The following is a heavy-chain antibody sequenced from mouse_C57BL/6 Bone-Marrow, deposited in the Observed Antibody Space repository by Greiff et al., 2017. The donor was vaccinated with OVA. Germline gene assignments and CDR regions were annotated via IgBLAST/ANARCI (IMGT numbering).Heavy chain of an antibody. Sequence: EVQLVESGGDLVKPGGSLKLSCAASGFTFSSYGMSWVRQTPDKRLEWVATISSGGSYTYYPDSVKGRFTISRDNAKNTLYLQMSSLKSEDTAMYYCARRRSNYYYYAMDYWGQGTSVTVSS. J-gene: IGHJ4*01. D-gene: IGHD2-5*01. V-gene: IGHV5-6*01. CDR3: ARRRSNYYYYAMDY. CDR2: ISSGGSYT. CDR1: GFTFSSYG.